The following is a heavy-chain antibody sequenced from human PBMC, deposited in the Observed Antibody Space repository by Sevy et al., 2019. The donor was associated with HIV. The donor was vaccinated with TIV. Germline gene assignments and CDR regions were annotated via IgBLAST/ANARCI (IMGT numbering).Heavy chain of an antibody. CDR2: IIYDGSMK. J-gene: IGHJ5*02. Sequence: GGSLRLSCAASGFTFSSYTMHWVRQAPGKGLEWVANIIYDGSMKYYADSVKGRFTISRDNSKNTLYPQMNSLSAEDTAVYYCARDQHDYAGNVRTGWFDPWGQGILVTVSS. V-gene: IGHV3-30-3*01. CDR3: ARDQHDYAGNVRTGWFDP. CDR1: GFTFSSYT. D-gene: IGHD4-17*01.